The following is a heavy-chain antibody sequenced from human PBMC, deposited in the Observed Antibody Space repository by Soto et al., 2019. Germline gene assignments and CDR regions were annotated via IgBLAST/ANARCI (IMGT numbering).Heavy chain of an antibody. CDR1: GGSISSSSYY. CDR3: ATLWVGESPY. Sequence: QLQLQESGPGLVKPSETLSLTCTVSGGSISSSSYYWGWIRQPPGKGLEWIGSIYYSGSTYYNPSLKGRVTLSVDTSKNQFSLKLSSVTAADTAVYYCATLWVGESPYWGQGTLVTVSS. D-gene: IGHD3-10*01. V-gene: IGHV4-39*01. J-gene: IGHJ4*02. CDR2: IYYSGST.